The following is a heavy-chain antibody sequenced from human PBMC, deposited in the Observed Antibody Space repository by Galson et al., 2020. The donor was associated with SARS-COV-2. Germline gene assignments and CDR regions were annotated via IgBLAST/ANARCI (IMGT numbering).Heavy chain of an antibody. D-gene: IGHD3-10*01. Sequence: GESLKISCVASGFTFSSVEMNWVRQAPGKGLEWTSYISSRGGTIYYADSVKGRFTISRDNGKDSLYLQMNRLRADDTAVYFCARGAWDYGAGSYYTPWEGLIDHWGQGTLVTVSS. CDR2: ISSRGGTI. V-gene: IGHV3-48*03. CDR1: GFTFSSVE. J-gene: IGHJ4*02. CDR3: ARGAWDYGAGSYYTPWEGLIDH.